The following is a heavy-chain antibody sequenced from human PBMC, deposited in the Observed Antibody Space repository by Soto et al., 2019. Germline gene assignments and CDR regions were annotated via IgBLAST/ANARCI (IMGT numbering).Heavy chain of an antibody. J-gene: IGHJ3*02. CDR3: AHPRGYGVFDAYDI. D-gene: IGHD4-17*01. CDR1: GFTFSTYA. Sequence: VGSLRLSCVASGFTFSTYAMSWVRQAPGKGLEWVSALTPSGGETYYADSVKGRFTISRDNSMNALYLQMNSLRIEDTAVYYCAHPRGYGVFDAYDIWGQGTMVTVSS. CDR2: LTPSGGET. V-gene: IGHV3-23*01.